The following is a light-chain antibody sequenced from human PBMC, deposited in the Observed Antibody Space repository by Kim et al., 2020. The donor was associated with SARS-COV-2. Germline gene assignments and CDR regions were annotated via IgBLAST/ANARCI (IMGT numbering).Light chain of an antibody. J-gene: IGLJ7*01. V-gene: IGLV3-19*01. CDR2: GKN. CDR3: NSRDSSGNHAV. Sequence: ALGQTVSITCRGDSLRSYYASWYQQKPGQAPVLVIYGKNNRPSGIPDRFSGSSSGNTASLTITGAQAEDEADYYCNSRDSSGNHAVFGGGTQLTVL. CDR1: SLRSYY.